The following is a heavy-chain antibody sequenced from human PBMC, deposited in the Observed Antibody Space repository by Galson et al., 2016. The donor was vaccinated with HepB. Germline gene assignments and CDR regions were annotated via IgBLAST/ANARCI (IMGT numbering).Heavy chain of an antibody. J-gene: IGHJ5*01. Sequence: SETLSLTCTVSGGSISSYTYYWGWIRQPPGKGLEWIGSIYYNGSTYYNPSLKSRVTISSETSKNQFSLRLCSVTAADTAVYYCARGTNLNDTNGYYAHPNLRGWELHSGGQGTPVTVS. CDR3: ARGTNLNDTNGYYAHPNLRGWELHS. V-gene: IGHV4-39*01. CDR2: IYYNGST. D-gene: IGHD3-22*01. CDR1: GGSISSYTYY.